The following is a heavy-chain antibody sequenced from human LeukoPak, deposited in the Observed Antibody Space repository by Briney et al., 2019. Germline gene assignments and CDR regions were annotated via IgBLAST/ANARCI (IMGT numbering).Heavy chain of an antibody. J-gene: IGHJ2*01. V-gene: IGHV1-69*13. D-gene: IGHD3-10*01. Sequence: WASVKVSCKASGGTFSSYAISWVRQAPGQALEWMGGIIPIFGTANYAQKFQGRVTITADEPTSTAYMELISLRSEDTAVYYCARVRFGESSDWSFDLWGRGTLVTVSS. CDR2: IIPIFGTA. CDR3: ARVRFGESSDWSFDL. CDR1: GGTFSSYA.